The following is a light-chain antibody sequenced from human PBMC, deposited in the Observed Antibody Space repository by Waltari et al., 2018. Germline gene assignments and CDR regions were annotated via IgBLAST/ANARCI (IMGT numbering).Light chain of an antibody. V-gene: IGKV4-1*01. CDR3: QQYYTIPRT. Sequence: DIVLTQSPDSLAVSLGERATIHCKSSQCVFYSSNNQHPLAWYQQKPGQPPKVLIYGASTRESVVPDRFSGSGSGRDFTLIISSLQAEDVAVYYCQQYYTIPRTFGQGTRVEIK. CDR2: GAS. J-gene: IGKJ1*01. CDR1: QCVFYSSNNQHP.